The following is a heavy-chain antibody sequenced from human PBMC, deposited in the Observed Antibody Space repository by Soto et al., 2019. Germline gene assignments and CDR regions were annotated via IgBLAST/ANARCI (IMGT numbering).Heavy chain of an antibody. V-gene: IGHV5-51*01. CDR2: IYPGDSDT. CDR3: ARQENRRYYYYGMDV. Sequence: PGESLKISCKGSGYSFTSYWIGWVRQMPGKGLKWMGIIYPGDSDTRYSPSFQGQVTISADKSISTAYLQWSSLKASDTAMYYCARQENRRYYYYGMDVWGQGTTVTVSS. J-gene: IGHJ6*02. CDR1: GYSFTSYW.